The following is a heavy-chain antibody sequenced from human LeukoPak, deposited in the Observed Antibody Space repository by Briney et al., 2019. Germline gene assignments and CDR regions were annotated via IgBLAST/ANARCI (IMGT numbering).Heavy chain of an antibody. V-gene: IGHV4-61*01. CDR2: IYYSGST. Sequence: SETLSLTCTVSGGSVSSGSYYWSWIRQPPGKGPEWIGYIYYSGSTNYNPSLKSRVTISVDTSKNQFSLKLSSVTAADTAVYYCARAGTAMDVDAFDIWGQGTMVTVSS. CDR1: GGSVSSGSYY. J-gene: IGHJ3*02. CDR3: ARAGTAMDVDAFDI. D-gene: IGHD5-18*01.